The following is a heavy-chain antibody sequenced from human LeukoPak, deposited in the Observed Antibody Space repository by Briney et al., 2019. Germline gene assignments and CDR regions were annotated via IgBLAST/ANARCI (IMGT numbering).Heavy chain of an antibody. J-gene: IGHJ4*02. Sequence: ASVKVSCKASGYTFTDCYMHWVRQAPGQGLEWMGWINPNSGGTNYAQEFKGRVTMTRDTSLSTAYMELNSLKSDDTAVYFCARGVSVVTAYYFDYWGQGTLVTVSS. CDR3: ARGVSVVTAYYFDY. V-gene: IGHV1-2*02. CDR1: GYTFTDCY. D-gene: IGHD4-23*01. CDR2: INPNSGGT.